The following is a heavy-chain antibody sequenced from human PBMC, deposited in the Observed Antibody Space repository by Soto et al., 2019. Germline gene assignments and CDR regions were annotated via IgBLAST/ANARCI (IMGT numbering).Heavy chain of an antibody. CDR2: IRRRAKNYAK. D-gene: IGHD3-22*01. J-gene: IGHJ4*02. V-gene: IGHV3-73*02. CDR3: TRTFDGSDYSSPDFDY. Sequence: EVQLVESGGDLVQPGGSLKLSCAASGFTFSGSAMHWVRQASGKGLEWVGHIRRRAKNYAKVYAASVKGRFIISRDDSKNTAYLQMNSLKTGDKGVYYCTRTFDGSDYSSPDFDYWGQGTLVTVSS. CDR1: GFTFSGSA.